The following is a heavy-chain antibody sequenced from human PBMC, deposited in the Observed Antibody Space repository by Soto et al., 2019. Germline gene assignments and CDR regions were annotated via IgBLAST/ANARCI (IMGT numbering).Heavy chain of an antibody. CDR2: INSDGSST. CDR1: GFTFSNYW. Sequence: GGSLRLSCAASGFTFSNYWMHWVRRAPGKGLVWVSQINSDGSSTSYADSVKGRCTVSRDNAKNTLYLQMNSLRAEDTAVYYCVRDNFGVDYWGQGTLVTVSS. J-gene: IGHJ4*02. CDR3: VRDNFGVDY. D-gene: IGHD1-20*01. V-gene: IGHV3-74*01.